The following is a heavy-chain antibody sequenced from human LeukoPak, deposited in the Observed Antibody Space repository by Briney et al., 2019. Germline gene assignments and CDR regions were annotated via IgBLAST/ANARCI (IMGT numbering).Heavy chain of an antibody. CDR1: GGTFSSYA. Sequence: SSVKVSCKASGGTFSSYAISWVRQAPGPGLEWIGVIIPIFGTANYAQKFQGRVTITTDESTSTAYMELSSLRSENTAVYYCARDNYAGANWFDPWGQGTLVTVSS. CDR3: ARDNYAGANWFDP. CDR2: IIPIFGTA. D-gene: IGHD1-7*01. J-gene: IGHJ5*02. V-gene: IGHV1-69*05.